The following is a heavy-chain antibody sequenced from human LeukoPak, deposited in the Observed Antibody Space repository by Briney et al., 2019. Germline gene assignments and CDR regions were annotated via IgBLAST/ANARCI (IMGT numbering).Heavy chain of an antibody. CDR2: IYYSGST. J-gene: IGHJ4*02. V-gene: IGHV4-31*03. D-gene: IGHD3-3*01. CDR3: ATTTKDYDFWSGYLPYCFDY. CDR1: GGSISSGGYY. Sequence: PSETLSLTCTVSGGSISSGGYYWSWIRQHPGKGLEWIGYIYYSGSTYYNPSLKSRVTISVDTSKNQFSLKLSSVTAADTAVYYCATTTKDYDFWSGYLPYCFDYWGQGTLVTVSS.